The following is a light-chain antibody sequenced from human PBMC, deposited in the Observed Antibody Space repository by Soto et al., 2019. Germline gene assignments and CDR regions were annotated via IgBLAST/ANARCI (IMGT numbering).Light chain of an antibody. J-gene: IGLJ2*01. CDR2: RNN. CDR1: SSNIGSNY. Sequence: QPVLTQPPSTSGTPGQRVTISCSGSSSNIGSNYVYWYQQLPGTAPELLIYRNNQRPSGVPDRFSGSRFGTSASLAISGLRSEDEADYYCAAWDDSLSGVVFGGGTKLTVL. V-gene: IGLV1-47*01. CDR3: AAWDDSLSGVV.